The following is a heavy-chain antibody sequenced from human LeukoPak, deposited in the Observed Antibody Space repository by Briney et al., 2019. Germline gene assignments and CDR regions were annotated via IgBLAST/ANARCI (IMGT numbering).Heavy chain of an antibody. CDR3: ARARGVYYDSSGYHDY. CDR1: GFTFSSHW. CDR2: INSDGSSI. V-gene: IGHV3-74*01. J-gene: IGHJ4*02. Sequence: PGGSLRLSCAASGFTFSSHWMHWVRQAPGKGLVWVSRINSDGSSISYADSVKGRFTISRDNAKNTLYLQMNSLRAEDTAVYYCARARGVYYDSSGYHDYWGQGTLVTVSS. D-gene: IGHD3-22*01.